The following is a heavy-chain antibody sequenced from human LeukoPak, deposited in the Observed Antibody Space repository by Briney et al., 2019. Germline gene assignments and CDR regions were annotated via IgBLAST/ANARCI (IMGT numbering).Heavy chain of an antibody. J-gene: IGHJ6*02. V-gene: IGHV4-34*01. Sequence: SETLSLTCAVYGGSFSGYYWSWIRQPPGKGLEWIGEINHSGSTNCNPSLKSRVTISVDTSKNQFSLKLSSVTAADTAVYYCARVGRQWGYYYYGMDVWGQGTTVTVSS. D-gene: IGHD3/OR15-3a*01. CDR2: INHSGST. CDR1: GGSFSGYY. CDR3: ARVGRQWGYYYYGMDV.